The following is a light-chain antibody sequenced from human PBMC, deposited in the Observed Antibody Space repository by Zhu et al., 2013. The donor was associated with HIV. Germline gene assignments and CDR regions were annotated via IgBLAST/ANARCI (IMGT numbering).Light chain of an antibody. J-gene: IGLJ2*01. V-gene: IGLV1-40*01. Sequence: QSVLTQPPSVSGAPGQRVTISCTGSSSNIGAGYDVHWYQQLPGTAPNSSSMLTAIGPQGSLTDSLAPSLGTSASLAITGLQAEDEADYYCQSYDSTLSGVVFGGGTKLTVL. CDR3: QSYDSTLSGVV. CDR2: LTA. CDR1: SSNIGAGYD.